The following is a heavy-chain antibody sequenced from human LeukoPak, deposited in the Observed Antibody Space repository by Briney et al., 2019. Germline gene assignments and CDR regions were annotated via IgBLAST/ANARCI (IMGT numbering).Heavy chain of an antibody. CDR3: ARSIAAAGTDAFDI. J-gene: IGHJ3*02. Sequence: PGGSLRLSCAASGFTFSSYWMSWVRQAPGKGLEWVANIKQDGSEKYYVDSVKGRFTISRDNAKNSLYLQMNSLRAEDTAVYYCARSIAAAGTDAFDIWGQGTMVTVSS. CDR1: GFTFSSYW. D-gene: IGHD6-13*01. V-gene: IGHV3-7*01. CDR2: IKQDGSEK.